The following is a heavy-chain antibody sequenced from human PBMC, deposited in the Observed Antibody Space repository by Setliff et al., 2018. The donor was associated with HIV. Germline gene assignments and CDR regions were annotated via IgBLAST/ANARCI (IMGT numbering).Heavy chain of an antibody. J-gene: IGHJ3*02. D-gene: IGHD3-10*01. CDR3: ASSTSGVSGRYPAHAFDI. V-gene: IGHV4-38-2*01. CDR2: ITYRGRT. Sequence: SATVPLTCAVSGYSINSGYSINSDYYWGWIRQPPGKGLEWIGSITYRGRTYSNPSLRGRVTISIVTSNNQYSLKLSSVTAADTAVYYCASSTSGVSGRYPAHAFDIWGQGTMVTVSS. CDR1: GYSINSGYSINSDYY.